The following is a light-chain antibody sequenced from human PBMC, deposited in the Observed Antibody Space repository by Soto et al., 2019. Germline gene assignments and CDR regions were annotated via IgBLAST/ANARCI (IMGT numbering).Light chain of an antibody. Sequence: DIQMTQSPSTLSASVGDTVTITCRASQRMSAWLTWHQQKPGKAPKLLIYDVSALKRGVPPRLSGSGSGTEFTLTICRLRADDFATYYCQQYDSFWVTVGPGTKVDSK. CDR2: DVS. V-gene: IGKV1-5*01. CDR1: QRMSAW. CDR3: QQYDSFWVT. J-gene: IGKJ3*01.